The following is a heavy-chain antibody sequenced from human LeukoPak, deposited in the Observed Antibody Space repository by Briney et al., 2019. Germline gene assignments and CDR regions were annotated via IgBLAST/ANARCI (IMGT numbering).Heavy chain of an antibody. CDR1: GGSISSSSYY. Sequence: SETLSLTCTVSGGSISSSSYYWGWIRQPPGKGLECIGSIYYSGSTYYNPSLKSRVTMSVDTSKNQFSLKLSSVTAADTAVYYCARDDSHRDWLIDCWGQGTLVTVSS. J-gene: IGHJ4*02. D-gene: IGHD3-9*01. CDR3: ARDDSHRDWLIDC. CDR2: IYYSGST. V-gene: IGHV4-39*07.